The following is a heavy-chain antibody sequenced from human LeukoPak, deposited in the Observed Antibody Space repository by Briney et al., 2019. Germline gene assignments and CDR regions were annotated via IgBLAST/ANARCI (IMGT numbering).Heavy chain of an antibody. CDR2: IYYHGSA. V-gene: IGHV4-59*08. D-gene: IGHD1-26*01. CDR3: ARQRGSYWDY. Sequence: SETLSLTCTVSGGSISGYSWSWIRQPPGEGLEWIGYIYYHGSANYNPSLERRVTISVDTSKNQFSLKLSSVTAADTAVYYCARQRGSYWDYWGQGTLVTVSS. CDR1: GGSISGYS. J-gene: IGHJ4*02.